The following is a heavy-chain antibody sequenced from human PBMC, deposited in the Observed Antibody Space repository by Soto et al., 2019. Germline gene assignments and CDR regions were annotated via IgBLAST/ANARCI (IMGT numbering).Heavy chain of an antibody. CDR2: LSPGHSHT. V-gene: IGHV5-51*01. CDR1: GYTFRNYW. Sequence: GEVQKTSWKGSGYTFRNYWIGWGRQRPRKGLEWMGILSPGHSHTTYNPSFQGQVTISAAKSITTTYLQWRSPKASDTSFYYCAASIFYYGMDVWGQGTTVTVSS. J-gene: IGHJ6*02. CDR3: AASIFYYGMDV.